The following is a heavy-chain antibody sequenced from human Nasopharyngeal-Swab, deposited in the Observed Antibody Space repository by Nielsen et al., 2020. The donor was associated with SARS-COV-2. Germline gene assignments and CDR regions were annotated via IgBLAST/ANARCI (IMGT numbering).Heavy chain of an antibody. J-gene: IGHJ3*02. D-gene: IGHD6-13*01. Sequence: LSLTCAAFGFTFSSYAMHWVRQAPGKGLEWVAFMSYDGSNKHYADSVKGRFTISRDNSNNTLYLQMSSLRPEDTAVYFCARARPRLSRSIAAAGLDTFDIWGQGTMVTVSS. CDR2: MSYDGSNK. CDR3: ARARPRLSRSIAAAGLDTFDI. CDR1: GFTFSSYA. V-gene: IGHV3-30-3*01.